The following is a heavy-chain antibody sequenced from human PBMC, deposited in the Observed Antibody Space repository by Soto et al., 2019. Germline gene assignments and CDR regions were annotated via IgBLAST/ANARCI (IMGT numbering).Heavy chain of an antibody. CDR1: GFTFSGAA. CDR2: IRSKANSYAT. D-gene: IGHD1-1*01. J-gene: IGHJ4*02. CDR3: TLNGRRDGLVDS. V-gene: IGHV3-73*01. Sequence: EVQLVESGGGLVQPGGSLKLSCAASGFTFSGAAIHWVRQASGKGLEWVGRIRSKANSYATAYAASVQGRFTVSRDDSQNTAYLQMNSLKTEDTAVYYCTLNGRRDGLVDSWGQGTLVTVSS.